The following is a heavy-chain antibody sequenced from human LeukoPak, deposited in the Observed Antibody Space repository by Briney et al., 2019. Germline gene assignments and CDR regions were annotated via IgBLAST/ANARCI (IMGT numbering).Heavy chain of an antibody. V-gene: IGHV3-23*01. J-gene: IGHJ4*02. D-gene: IGHD7-27*01. CDR1: GFTFGSYA. CDR2: ISGSGGST. CDR3: AKALGVNYFDY. Sequence: GGSLRLSCAASGFTFGSYAMSWVRQAPGEGLEWVSSISGSGGSTYYADSVKGRFTSSRDNSMNTLYLQMNSLRAEDTAVYYCAKALGVNYFDYWGQGTLVTVSS.